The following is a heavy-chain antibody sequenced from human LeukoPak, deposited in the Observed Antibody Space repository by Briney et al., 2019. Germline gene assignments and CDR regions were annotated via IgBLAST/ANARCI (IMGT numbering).Heavy chain of an antibody. CDR2: INPNSGGT. V-gene: IGHV1-2*06. J-gene: IGHJ4*02. Sequence: ASVKVSCKASGYTFTSYGISWVRQAPGQGLEWMGRINPNSGGTNYAQKFQGRVTMTRDTSISTAYMELSRLRSDDTAVYYCARVGYGGSYPPDYWGQGTLVTVSS. CDR1: GYTFTSYG. CDR3: ARVGYGGSYPPDY. D-gene: IGHD1-26*01.